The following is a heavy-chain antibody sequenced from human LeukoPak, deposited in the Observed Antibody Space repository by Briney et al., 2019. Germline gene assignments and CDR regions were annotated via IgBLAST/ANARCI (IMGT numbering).Heavy chain of an antibody. Sequence: QAGGSLRLSCAASGFTFSNYWMNWVRQAPGKGLEWVANIKEDGSDKYYVDSVEGRFSISKDNAKNSLYLQMNSLRVEDTAVYYCVPLNWNPPGDFDRWGQGTLVTVSS. V-gene: IGHV3-7*01. CDR1: GFTFSNYW. CDR2: IKEDGSDK. CDR3: VPLNWNPPGDFDR. D-gene: IGHD1-20*01. J-gene: IGHJ4*02.